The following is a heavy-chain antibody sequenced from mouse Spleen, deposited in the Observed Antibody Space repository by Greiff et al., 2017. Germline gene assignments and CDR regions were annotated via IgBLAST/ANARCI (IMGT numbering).Heavy chain of an antibody. Sequence: EVQRVESGGGLVKPGGSLKLSCAASGFTFSSYGMSWVRQTPEKRLECVATISGGGSYTYYPDSVKGRFTISRDNAKNNLYLQMSSLRSEDTALYYCARPRDYYAMDYWGQGTSVTVSS. CDR1: GFTFSSYG. CDR2: ISGGGSYT. V-gene: IGHV5-9-2*01. CDR3: ARPRDYYAMDY. J-gene: IGHJ4*01.